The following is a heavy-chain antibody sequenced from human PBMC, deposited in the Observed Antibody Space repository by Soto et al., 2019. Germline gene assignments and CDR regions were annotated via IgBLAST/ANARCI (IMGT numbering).Heavy chain of an antibody. Sequence: GGSLRLSCAASGFTFSRYSMNWVRQAPGKGLEWVSSISSSSSYIYYADSVKGRFTISRDNAKNSLYLQMNSLRAEDTAVYYCARWRWYYDSSGYPTAFDIWGQGTMVTVS. CDR3: ARWRWYYDSSGYPTAFDI. V-gene: IGHV3-21*01. CDR2: ISSSSSYI. J-gene: IGHJ3*02. CDR1: GFTFSRYS. D-gene: IGHD3-22*01.